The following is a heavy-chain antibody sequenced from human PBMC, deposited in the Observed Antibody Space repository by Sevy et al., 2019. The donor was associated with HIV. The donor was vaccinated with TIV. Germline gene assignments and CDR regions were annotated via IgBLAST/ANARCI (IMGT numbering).Heavy chain of an antibody. D-gene: IGHD1-26*01. CDR3: ARDGLSGTWGSDFDY. J-gene: IGHJ4*02. Sequence: GGSLRLSCAASGFTFSSYGMHWVRQAPGEGLQSVAVIWYDGTNKYYADSVKGRFTISRDNSKNTLYLQMNSLRAEDTAVYYCARDGLSGTWGSDFDYWGQRTLVTVSS. V-gene: IGHV3-33*01. CDR2: IWYDGTNK. CDR1: GFTFSSYG.